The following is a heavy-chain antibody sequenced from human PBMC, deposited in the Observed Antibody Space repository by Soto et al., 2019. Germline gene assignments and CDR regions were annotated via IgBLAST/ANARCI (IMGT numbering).Heavy chain of an antibody. CDR2: ISGSGGST. Sequence: EVQLLESGGGLVQPGGSLRLSCAASGYTCSSYAMSWVRQAPGKGLEWVSAISGSGGSTYYADSVKGRFTISRDNSKNTLYLQMNSLRAEDTAVYYCAKGWARIAARGREHRWYFDLWGRGTLVSVSS. J-gene: IGHJ2*01. CDR3: AKGWARIAARGREHRWYFDL. CDR1: GYTCSSYA. D-gene: IGHD6-6*01. V-gene: IGHV3-23*01.